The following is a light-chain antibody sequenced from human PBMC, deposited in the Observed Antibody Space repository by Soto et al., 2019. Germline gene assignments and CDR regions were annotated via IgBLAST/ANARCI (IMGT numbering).Light chain of an antibody. J-gene: IGKJ2*01. CDR3: KQYNSWYT. CDR2: AAS. V-gene: IGKV3D-15*01. CDR1: QSVSNN. Sequence: EVVMTQSPATLSVSPGERATLSCRASQSVSNNLAWYQQIPGLPPRLLIYAASTRATGIPARFSGSGSETEFTLTISRLQSEDSAVYYCKQYNSWYTFGQGTKLEIK.